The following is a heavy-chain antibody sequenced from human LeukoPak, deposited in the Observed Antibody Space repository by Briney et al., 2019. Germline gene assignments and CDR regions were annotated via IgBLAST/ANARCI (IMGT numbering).Heavy chain of an antibody. V-gene: IGHV1-46*01. CDR1: GYTFTSYY. Sequence: ASVKVSCKASGYTFTSYYMHWVRQAPGQGLEWMGIINPCGGSTSYAQKFQGRVTMTRDTSTSTVYMELSSLRSEDTAVYYCARVVTGYSGYDFRGSGGNYFDYWGQGTLVTVSS. J-gene: IGHJ4*02. CDR3: ARVVTGYSGYDFRGSGGNYFDY. D-gene: IGHD5-12*01. CDR2: INPCGGST.